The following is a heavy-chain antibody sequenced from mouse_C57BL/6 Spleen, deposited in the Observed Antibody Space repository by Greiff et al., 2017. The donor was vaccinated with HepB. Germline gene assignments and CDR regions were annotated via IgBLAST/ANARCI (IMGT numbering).Heavy chain of an antibody. CDR2: INPGSGGT. CDR1: GYAFTNYL. Sequence: VQLQQSGAELVRPGTSVKVSCKASGYAFTNYLIEWVKQRPGQGLEWIGVINPGSGGTNYNEKFKGKATLTADKSSSTAYMQLSSLTSEDSAVYFCARGGTTVWYFDVWGTGTTVTVSS. CDR3: ARGGTTVWYFDV. D-gene: IGHD1-1*01. J-gene: IGHJ1*03. V-gene: IGHV1-54*01.